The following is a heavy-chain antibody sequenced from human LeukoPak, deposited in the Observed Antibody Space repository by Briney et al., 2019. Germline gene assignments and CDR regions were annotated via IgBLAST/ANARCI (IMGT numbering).Heavy chain of an antibody. V-gene: IGHV4-59*01. J-gene: IGHJ3*02. CDR3: ARGLITVANTGAFDI. CDR1: GGSINSYY. D-gene: IGHD5-12*01. Sequence: SETLSLTCTVSGGSINSYYWNWIRQPPGKGLEWVGYIYYTGDTSYNPSLRSQVTISVDTSKNQFSLKLSSVTAADTAVYYCARGLITVANTGAFDIWGQGTMVTVSS. CDR2: IYYTGDT.